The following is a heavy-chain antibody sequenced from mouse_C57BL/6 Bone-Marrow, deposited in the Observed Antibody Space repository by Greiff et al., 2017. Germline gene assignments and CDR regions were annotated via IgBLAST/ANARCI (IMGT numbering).Heavy chain of an antibody. Sequence: VQLVESGAELVRPGASVKLSCKASGYTFTDYYINWVKQRPGQGLEWIARIYPGSGNTYYNEKFKGKATLTAEKSSSTAYMQLSSLTSEDSAVYVCARGHVYDGYDAMDYWGQGTSVTVSS. V-gene: IGHV1-76*01. CDR3: ARGHVYDGYDAMDY. J-gene: IGHJ4*01. D-gene: IGHD2-3*01. CDR1: GYTFTDYY. CDR2: IYPGSGNT.